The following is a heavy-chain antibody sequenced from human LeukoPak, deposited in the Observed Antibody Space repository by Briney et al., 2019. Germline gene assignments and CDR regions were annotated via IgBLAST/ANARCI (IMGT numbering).Heavy chain of an antibody. CDR3: ASGYSAAAGLFDI. V-gene: IGHV4-38-2*02. Sequence: SETLSLTCTVSGYSISSGYYWGWIRQPPGKGLEWIGSICHSGSTYYNPSLKSRVTISVDTSKNQFSLKLSSVTAADTAVYYCASGYSAAAGLFDIWGQGTMVTVSS. CDR2: ICHSGST. CDR1: GYSISSGYY. D-gene: IGHD6-13*01. J-gene: IGHJ3*02.